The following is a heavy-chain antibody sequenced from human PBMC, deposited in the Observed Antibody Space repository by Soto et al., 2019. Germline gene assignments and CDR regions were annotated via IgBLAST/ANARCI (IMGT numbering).Heavy chain of an antibody. CDR2: IYYSGST. CDR3: AREVPLLSPAAPNWFDP. J-gene: IGHJ5*02. Sequence: ASETLSLTCTVPGGPISSGDGYWGWIRQPPGKGLEWIGYIYYSGSTYYNPSLKSRVTISVDTSKNQFSLKLSSVTAADTAVYYCAREVPLLSPAAPNWFDPWGQGTLVTVSS. V-gene: IGHV4-30-4*01. CDR1: GGPISSGDGY. D-gene: IGHD2-2*01.